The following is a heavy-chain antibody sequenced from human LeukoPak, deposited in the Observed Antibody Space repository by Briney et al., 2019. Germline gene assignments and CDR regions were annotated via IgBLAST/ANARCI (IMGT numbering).Heavy chain of an antibody. Sequence: GGSLRLSCAASGFTFSSYWMSWVRQAPGKGLEWVDNIKQDGSEKYYVDSMKGRFTISRDNAKNSLYLQMNSLRAEDTAVYYCARDKYSSSSPTLLDVWGQGTTVTVSS. D-gene: IGHD6-6*01. V-gene: IGHV3-7*01. CDR3: ARDKYSSSSPTLLDV. J-gene: IGHJ6*02. CDR1: GFTFSSYW. CDR2: IKQDGSEK.